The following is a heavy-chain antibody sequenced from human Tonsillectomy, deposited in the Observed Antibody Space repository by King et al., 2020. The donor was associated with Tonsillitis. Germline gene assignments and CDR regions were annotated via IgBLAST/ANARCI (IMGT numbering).Heavy chain of an antibody. CDR3: AKDSYGSGTYYNPFDY. Sequence: VQLVESGGGVVQPGGSLRLSCAASGFTFDDYAMHWVRQAPGKGLEWVSLISGDGVGTYYADSVKGRFTASRDNSKNSLYLQMNSLRTEDTALYYCAKDSYGSGTYYNPFDYWGQGTLVTVSS. J-gene: IGHJ4*02. V-gene: IGHV3-43*02. CDR2: ISGDGVGT. D-gene: IGHD3-10*01. CDR1: GFTFDDYA.